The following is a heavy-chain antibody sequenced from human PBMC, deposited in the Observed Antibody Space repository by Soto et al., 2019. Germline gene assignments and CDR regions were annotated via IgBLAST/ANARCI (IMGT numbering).Heavy chain of an antibody. V-gene: IGHV1-69*13. D-gene: IGHD5-18*01. CDR3: ARDQNSYSFSDY. CDR2: IIPIFGTA. J-gene: IGHJ4*02. CDR1: GGTFSSYA. Sequence: GASVKVSCKASGGTFSSYAISWVRQAPGQGLEWMGGIIPIFGTANYAQKFQGRVTITADESTSTAYMELSSLRSEDTAVYYCARDQNSYSFSDYWGQGTLVTVS.